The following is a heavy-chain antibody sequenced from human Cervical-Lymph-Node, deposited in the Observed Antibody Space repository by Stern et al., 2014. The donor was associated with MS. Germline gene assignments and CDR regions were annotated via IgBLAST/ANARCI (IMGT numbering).Heavy chain of an antibody. D-gene: IGHD4-17*01. Sequence: QLVQSGAEVKKPGASVKGSCKASGYTFTSYYMHWVRQAPGQGLEWMGIIKPSGGSTSYAQKFQGRVTMTRDTSTSTVYMELSSLRSEDTAVYYCARAHHDYGDYLNWFDPWGQGTLVTVSS. V-gene: IGHV1-46*01. CDR2: IKPSGGST. J-gene: IGHJ5*02. CDR3: ARAHHDYGDYLNWFDP. CDR1: GYTFTSYY.